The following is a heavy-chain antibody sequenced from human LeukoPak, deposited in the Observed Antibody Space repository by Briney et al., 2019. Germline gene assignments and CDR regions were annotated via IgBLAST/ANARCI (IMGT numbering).Heavy chain of an antibody. V-gene: IGHV3-7*03. D-gene: IGHD3-22*01. CDR1: GFTFSSYW. CDR2: IKQDGSEK. J-gene: IGHJ4*02. CDR3: YYYYDSSGYYGNY. Sequence: PGGFLRLSCAASGFTFSSYWMSWVRQAPGKGLEWVANIKQDGSEKYYVDSVKGRFTISRDNAKNSLYLQMNSLRAEDTAVYYCYYYYDSSGYYGNYWGQGTLVTVSS.